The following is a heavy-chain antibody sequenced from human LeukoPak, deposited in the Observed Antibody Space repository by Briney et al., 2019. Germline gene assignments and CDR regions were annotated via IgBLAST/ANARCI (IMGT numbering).Heavy chain of an antibody. V-gene: IGHV4-39*01. J-gene: IGHJ3*01. CDR2: IYYSGST. Sequence: SETLSLTCTVSGGPISSSSYYWGWIRQPPGKGLEWIGSIYYSGSTYYNPSLKSRVTISVDTSKNQFSLKLSSVTAADTAVYYCARHKIIGAAAGLGVWGQGTMVTVSS. D-gene: IGHD6-13*01. CDR3: ARHKIIGAAAGLGV. CDR1: GGPISSSSYY.